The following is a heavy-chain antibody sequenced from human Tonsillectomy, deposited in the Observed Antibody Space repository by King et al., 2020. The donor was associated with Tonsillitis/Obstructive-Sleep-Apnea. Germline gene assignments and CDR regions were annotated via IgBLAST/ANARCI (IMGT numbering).Heavy chain of an antibody. V-gene: IGHV5-51*01. CDR3: AKQAGSGDFDI. Sequence: VQLVESGGEVKKPGESLKISCKGSGYSFSTFWIGWVRQMPEKGLEWMGIINPGDSDTRYSPSFQGQVTISADKSINTAYLQWSSLKASDTAMYFCAKQAGSGDFDIWGQGTLVTASS. J-gene: IGHJ3*02. D-gene: IGHD4-17*01. CDR1: GYSFSTFW. CDR2: INPGDSDT.